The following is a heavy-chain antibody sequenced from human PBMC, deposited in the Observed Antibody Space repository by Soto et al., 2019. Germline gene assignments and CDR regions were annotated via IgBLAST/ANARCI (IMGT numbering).Heavy chain of an antibody. Sequence: PGWSLRLSCAASGFTFSNAWMSWVRQAPGKGLEWVGRIKSKTDGGTTDYAAPVKGRFTISRDDSKNTLYLQMNSLKTEDTDVYHFSTDRNSYDSSVPYYYYGMGAWGQGTPGTVSS. CDR2: IKSKTDGGTT. CDR1: GFTFSNAW. J-gene: IGHJ6*02. V-gene: IGHV3-15*01. D-gene: IGHD3-22*01. CDR3: STDRNSYDSSVPYYYYGMGA.